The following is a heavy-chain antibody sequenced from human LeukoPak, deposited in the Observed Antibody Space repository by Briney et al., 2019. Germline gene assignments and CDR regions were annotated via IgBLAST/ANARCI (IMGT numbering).Heavy chain of an antibody. Sequence: GGSLRLSCAASGFTFSSYSMNWVRQAPGKGLEWVSSISSSSSYIYYADSVKGRFTISRDNAKNSLYLQMNSLRAEDTAVYYCARAVGGSYWLPNYYYYMDVWGKGTTVTISS. J-gene: IGHJ6*03. CDR2: ISSSSSYI. CDR3: ARAVGGSYWLPNYYYYMDV. D-gene: IGHD1-26*01. V-gene: IGHV3-21*01. CDR1: GFTFSSYS.